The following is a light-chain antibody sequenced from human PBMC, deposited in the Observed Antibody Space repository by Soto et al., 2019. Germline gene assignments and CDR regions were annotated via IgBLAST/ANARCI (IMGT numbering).Light chain of an antibody. V-gene: IGKV1-27*01. CDR1: QDIGNY. J-gene: IGKJ3*01. Sequence: DIQMTQSPSSLSASVGDRVTISCRASQDIGNYLAWYQQRPGSVPKLLIYAAFTLQSGVLSRFSGRRSGTDLSLTISSLQPEDVATYFCQKYNSAPRSFTFGPGTKVDIK. CDR3: QKYNSAPRSFT. CDR2: AAF.